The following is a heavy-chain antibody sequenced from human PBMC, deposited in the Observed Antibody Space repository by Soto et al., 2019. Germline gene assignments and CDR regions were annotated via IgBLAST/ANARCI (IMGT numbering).Heavy chain of an antibody. V-gene: IGHV3-11*06. J-gene: IGHJ5*02. D-gene: IGHD6-13*01. Sequence: QVHLVESGGGLVKPGGSLSLSCAASGFTFSDSYMSGIRQAPGKGLEWVSWITSSSVQTRYADSVKGRFTISRDNAKNSLYLQMNSLRPEDTAVYYCASLVRQHLPPLGPWGQGTLVIVSS. CDR1: GFTFSDSY. CDR2: ITSSSVQT. CDR3: ASLVRQHLPPLGP.